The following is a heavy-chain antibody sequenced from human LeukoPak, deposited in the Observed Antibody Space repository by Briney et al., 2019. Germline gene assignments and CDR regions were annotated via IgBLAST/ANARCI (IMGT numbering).Heavy chain of an antibody. V-gene: IGHV3-21*04. Sequence: PGGTLRLSCAASGFTFSSYSMNWVRQAPGKGLEWVSSISSSSSYIYYADSVKGRFTISRDNAKNSLYLQMNSLRAEDTAVYYCAKDSSPLGLVPHAFDIWGQGTMVTVSS. CDR1: GFTFSSYS. J-gene: IGHJ3*02. CDR2: ISSSSSYI. D-gene: IGHD7-27*01. CDR3: AKDSSPLGLVPHAFDI.